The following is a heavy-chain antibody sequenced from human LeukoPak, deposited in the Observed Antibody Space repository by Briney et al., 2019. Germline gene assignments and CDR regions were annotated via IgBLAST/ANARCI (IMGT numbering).Heavy chain of an antibody. V-gene: IGHV4-34*01. CDR1: GGSFSGYY. D-gene: IGHD3-10*01. Sequence: SETLSLTCAVYGGSFSGYYWSWIRQPPGKGLEWIGEINHSGSTDYNPSLKSRVTISVDTSKNQFSLKLSSVTAADTAVYYCARVGPVNYYGSGSYYIRNWFDPWGQGTLVTVSS. CDR2: INHSGST. CDR3: ARVGPVNYYGSGSYYIRNWFDP. J-gene: IGHJ5*02.